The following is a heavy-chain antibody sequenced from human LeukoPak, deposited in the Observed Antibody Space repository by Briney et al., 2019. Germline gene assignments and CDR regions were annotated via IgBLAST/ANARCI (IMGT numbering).Heavy chain of an antibody. CDR2: INHSGST. CDR3: ARRYDYVWGSYRLVGTFDY. Sequence: SETLSLTRAVYGGSFSGYYWSWIRQPPGKGLEWIGEINHSGSTNYNPSLKSRVTISVDTSKNQFSLKLSSVTAADTAVYYCARRYDYVWGSYRLVGTFDYWGQGTLVTVSS. D-gene: IGHD3-16*02. J-gene: IGHJ4*02. CDR1: GGSFSGYY. V-gene: IGHV4-34*01.